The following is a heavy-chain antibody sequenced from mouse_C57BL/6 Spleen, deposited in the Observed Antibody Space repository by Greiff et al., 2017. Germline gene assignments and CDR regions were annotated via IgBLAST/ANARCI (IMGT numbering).Heavy chain of an antibody. CDR2: ISGGGGNT. CDR3: ARQNYDYDVRYAMDY. CDR1: GFTFSSYT. Sequence: EVKLVESGGGLVKPGGSLKLSCAASGFTFSSYTMSWVRQTPEKRLEWVATISGGGGNTYYPDSVKGRFTISRDNAKNTLYLQMSSLRSEDTALYYCARQNYDYDVRYAMDYWGQGTSVTVSS. V-gene: IGHV5-9*01. J-gene: IGHJ4*01. D-gene: IGHD2-4*01.